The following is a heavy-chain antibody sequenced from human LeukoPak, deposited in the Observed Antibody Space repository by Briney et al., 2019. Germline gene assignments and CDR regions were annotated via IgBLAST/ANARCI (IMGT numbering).Heavy chain of an antibody. CDR3: AKERTVSAPFDY. D-gene: IGHD4-17*01. CDR1: GSTISNYA. CDR2: ISGSGGST. V-gene: IGHV3-23*01. Sequence: LILSCAASGSTISNYAMSCVRPAPGKGLEWVSAISGSGGSTYYADSVKGRFTISRDNSKNTLYLQMNSLRAEDTAVYYCAKERTVSAPFDYWGQGPLVTVSS. J-gene: IGHJ4*02.